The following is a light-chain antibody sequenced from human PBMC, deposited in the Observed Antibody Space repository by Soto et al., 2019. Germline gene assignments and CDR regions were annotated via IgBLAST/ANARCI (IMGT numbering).Light chain of an antibody. CDR2: WAS. Sequence: DIVMTQSPDSVTVSLGERATVNCKSSQSVLYSSNNKNFLAWYQQKPGQPPKLLIYWASTRESGVPDRFSGSGSGTDFTLTISGLQAEDVAVYYCQQYYGTPLTFGGGTKVEIK. CDR3: QQYYGTPLT. J-gene: IGKJ4*01. V-gene: IGKV4-1*01. CDR1: QSVLYSSNNKNF.